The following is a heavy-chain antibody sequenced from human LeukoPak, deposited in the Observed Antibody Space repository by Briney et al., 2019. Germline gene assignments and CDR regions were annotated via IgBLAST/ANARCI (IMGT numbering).Heavy chain of an antibody. CDR2: IHPNGRDT. D-gene: IGHD3-10*01. V-gene: IGHV1-2*02. CDR1: GYTFIVHH. CDR3: SAHYGPGPV. Sequence: WASVKVSCKASGYTFIVHHILRVRQAPGQGLEWMGWIHPNGRDTQYAQKFQDRMTMTTDTSITTAYMELHSVTSDHTAVYYCSAHYGPGPVWGQGTLITASS. J-gene: IGHJ4*02.